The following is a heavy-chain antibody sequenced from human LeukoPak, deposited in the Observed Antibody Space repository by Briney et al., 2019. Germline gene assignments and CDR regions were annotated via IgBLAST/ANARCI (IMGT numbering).Heavy chain of an antibody. J-gene: IGHJ6*03. CDR1: GYTFTSYG. CDR3: ARGNRRRDIVVVPAARDHYYYYMDV. D-gene: IGHD2-2*01. V-gene: IGHV1-18*01. CDR2: ISAYNGNT. Sequence: PLASVKVSCKASGYTFTSYGISWVRQAPGQGLEWMGWISAYNGNTNYAQKFQGRVTITRNTSISTAYMELSSLRSEDTAVYYCARGNRRRDIVVVPAARDHYYYYMDVWGKGTTVTVSS.